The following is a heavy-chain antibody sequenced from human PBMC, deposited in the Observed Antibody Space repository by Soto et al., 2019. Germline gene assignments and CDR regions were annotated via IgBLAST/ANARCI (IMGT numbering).Heavy chain of an antibody. D-gene: IGHD2-21*01. J-gene: IGHJ4*02. V-gene: IGHV3-7*03. CDR3: VGGCGRPQCPYYFDS. Sequence: EVQLVESGGDLVQPGGSLRLSCAASGFSFSTYWMTWVRQAPGKGLEWVATIRQDGIEKHCVDSVKGPFTISRDNAAKSLLLQMASLGAEDSASYYCVGGCGRPQCPYYFDSWGRGNLGTVSS. CDR2: IRQDGIEK. CDR1: GFSFSTYW.